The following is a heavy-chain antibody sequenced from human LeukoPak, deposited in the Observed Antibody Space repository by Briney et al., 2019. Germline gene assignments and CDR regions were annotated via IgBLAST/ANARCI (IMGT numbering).Heavy chain of an antibody. CDR2: ISYGGSNK. CDR3: ARAVDNNCSSTSCYGGDLTLFDY. CDR1: GFTFSSYA. V-gene: IGHV3-30-3*01. J-gene: IGHJ4*02. Sequence: GGTLSLTCSASGFTFSSYAMHWVRQAPGKGLEWVAVISYGGSNKYYADPVKGRFTISRDNSKNTLYLQMNRLRAEDTAVYYCARAVDNNCSSTSCYGGDLTLFDYGGEGTLVTVSS. D-gene: IGHD2-2*01.